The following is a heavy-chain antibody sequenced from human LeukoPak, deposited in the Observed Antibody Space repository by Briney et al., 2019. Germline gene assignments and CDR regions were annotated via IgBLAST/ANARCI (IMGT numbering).Heavy chain of an antibody. CDR2: MNPNSGNT. CDR3: ARGNLAGTVDY. Sequence: ASVKVSCKASGYTFTGYYMHWVRQAPGQGLEWMGWMNPNSGNTGYAQKFQGRVTMTRNTSISTAYMELSSLRSEDTAVYYCARGNLAGTVDYWGQGTLVTVSS. V-gene: IGHV1-8*02. J-gene: IGHJ4*02. CDR1: GYTFTGYY. D-gene: IGHD3-16*01.